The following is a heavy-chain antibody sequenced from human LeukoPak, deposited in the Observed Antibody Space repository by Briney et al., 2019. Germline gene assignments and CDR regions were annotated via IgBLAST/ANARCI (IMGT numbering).Heavy chain of an antibody. V-gene: IGHV3-48*01. D-gene: IGHD5-24*01. CDR2: IGIDSGNT. Sequence: GGSLRLSCAASGFTFSDYSMNWVRQAPGKGREWISYIGIDSGNTNYADSVKGRSTISGDKAKNSLYLQMNSLRVEDTAVYYCARDYKYAFDNWGRGTLVTVSS. CDR1: GFTFSDYS. CDR3: ARDYKYAFDN. J-gene: IGHJ4*02.